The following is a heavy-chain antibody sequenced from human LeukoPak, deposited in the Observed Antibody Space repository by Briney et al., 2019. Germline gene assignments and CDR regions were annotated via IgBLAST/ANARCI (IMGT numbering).Heavy chain of an antibody. CDR3: AVNFWSGYYPYYYGMDV. D-gene: IGHD3-3*01. J-gene: IGHJ6*02. V-gene: IGHV1-18*01. Sequence: ASVKVSCKASGYTFTSYGISWVRQAPGQGLEWMGWISAYNGNTNYAQKLQGGVTMTTDTSTSTAYMELRSLRSDDTAVYYCAVNFWSGYYPYYYGMDVWGQGTTVTVSS. CDR2: ISAYNGNT. CDR1: GYTFTSYG.